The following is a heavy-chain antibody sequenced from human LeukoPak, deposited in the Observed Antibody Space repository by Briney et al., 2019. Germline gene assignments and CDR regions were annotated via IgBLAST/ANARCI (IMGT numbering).Heavy chain of an antibody. CDR3: ATYGTAAGLYFDL. CDR1: GFTFTDYW. Sequence: PGGSLRLSCEVSGFTFTDYWMNWVRQAPGKGPEWVASIRQDGSEKTYVDSVKGRFTISRDNTKNSLSLQLNGLRAEDTAVYYCATYGTAAGLYFDLWGQGTLVTVSS. CDR2: IRQDGSEK. D-gene: IGHD6-13*01. J-gene: IGHJ4*01. V-gene: IGHV3-7*01.